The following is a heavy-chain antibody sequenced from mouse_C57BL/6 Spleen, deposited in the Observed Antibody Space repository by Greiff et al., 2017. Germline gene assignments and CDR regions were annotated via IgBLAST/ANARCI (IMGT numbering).Heavy chain of an antibody. CDR3: ARCGLGRVFDY. V-gene: IGHV1-52*01. D-gene: IGHD4-1*01. J-gene: IGHJ2*01. CDR1: GYTFTSYW. CDR2: IDPSDSET. Sequence: QVQLQQPGAELVRPGSSVKLSCKASGYTFTSYWMHWVKQRPIQGLEWIGNIDPSDSETHYNQKFKDKATLTVDKSSSTAYMQLSSLTSEDSAVYYCARCGLGRVFDYWGQGTTLTVSS.